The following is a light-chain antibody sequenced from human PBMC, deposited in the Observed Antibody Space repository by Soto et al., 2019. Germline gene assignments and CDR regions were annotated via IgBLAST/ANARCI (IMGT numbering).Light chain of an antibody. CDR3: QAWDSSTLYV. J-gene: IGLJ1*01. CDR1: KLGDKF. CDR2: QDA. V-gene: IGLV3-1*01. Sequence: SYELTQPPSVSVSPEQTATITCSGDKLGDKFASWYQQKPGQSPVLVIYQDAKRPSGIPERFSGSNSGNTATLTIRGTQAMDEADYYCQAWDSSTLYVFGPGTKLTVL.